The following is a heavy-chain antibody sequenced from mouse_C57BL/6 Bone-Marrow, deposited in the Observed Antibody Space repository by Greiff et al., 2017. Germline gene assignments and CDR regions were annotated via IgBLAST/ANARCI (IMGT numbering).Heavy chain of an antibody. CDR3: ARRGSYYYGSTAWFAY. CDR2: FYPRSGNT. D-gene: IGHD1-1*01. J-gene: IGHJ3*01. CDR1: GYTFTSYG. Sequence: QVQLQQSGAELARPGASVKLSCKASGYTFTSYGISWVKQRTGQGLEWIGEFYPRSGNTYYNEKFKGKATLTADKSSNTAYMELRRLTSEVSAVYFGARRGSYYYGSTAWFAYWGQGTLVTVSA. V-gene: IGHV1-81*01.